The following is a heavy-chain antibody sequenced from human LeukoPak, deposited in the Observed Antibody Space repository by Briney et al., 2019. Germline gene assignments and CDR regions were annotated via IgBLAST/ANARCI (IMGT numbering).Heavy chain of an antibody. CDR1: GGSISSSSYY. V-gene: IGHV4-39*07. J-gene: IGHJ4*02. CDR2: IYYSGST. Sequence: PSETLSLTCTVSGGSISSSSYYWGWIRQPPGTGLEWIGSIYYSGSTYYNPSLKSRVTISVDTSKNQFSLKLSSVTAADTAVYYCARGFSFGLMATRRRFDYWGQGTLVTVSS. D-gene: IGHD5-24*01. CDR3: ARGFSFGLMATRRRFDY.